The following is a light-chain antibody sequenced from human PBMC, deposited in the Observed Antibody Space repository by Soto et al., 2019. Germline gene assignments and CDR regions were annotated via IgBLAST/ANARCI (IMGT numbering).Light chain of an antibody. CDR2: DAS. CDR1: QSVSSY. J-gene: IGKJ4*01. Sequence: EIVLTQSPATLSLSPGERATLSCRASQSVSSYLAWYQQKPGQAPRLLIYDASNRATGIPARFSGSGSGTEFTLTIRSLQSEDFAVYYCQQYNNWPPLTFGGGTTVDNK. CDR3: QQYNNWPPLT. V-gene: IGKV3-11*01.